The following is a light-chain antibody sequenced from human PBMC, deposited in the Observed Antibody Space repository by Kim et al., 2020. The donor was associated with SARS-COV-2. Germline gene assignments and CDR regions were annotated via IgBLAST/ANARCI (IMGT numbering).Light chain of an antibody. CDR3: QHYGSSLYT. J-gene: IGKJ2*01. Sequence: WSPGESATLSCRASQSVSSSYLAWYQQKPGQAPRLLIYGASSRATGIPDRFSGSGSGTDFTLTISRLEPEDFAVYYCQHYGSSLYTFGQGTKLEI. CDR1: QSVSSSY. V-gene: IGKV3-20*01. CDR2: GAS.